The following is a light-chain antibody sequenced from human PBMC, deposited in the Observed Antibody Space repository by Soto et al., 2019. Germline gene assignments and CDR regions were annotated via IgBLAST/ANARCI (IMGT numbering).Light chain of an antibody. Sequence: DIQMTQSPSSLSASVGDRVTITCRASQTTNNYLNWYQLKPGKAPKLLIYAASTLQTGVPSRFTGSGSVTDFALTISRRQPEDYATYVCQQSYSMPYAFGPGTKVDIK. V-gene: IGKV1-39*01. J-gene: IGKJ2*01. CDR3: QQSYSMPYA. CDR2: AAS. CDR1: QTTNNY.